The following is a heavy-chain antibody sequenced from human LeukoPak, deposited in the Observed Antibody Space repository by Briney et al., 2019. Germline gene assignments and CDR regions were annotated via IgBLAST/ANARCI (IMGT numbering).Heavy chain of an antibody. V-gene: IGHV3-30-3*01. CDR2: ISYDGSNK. J-gene: IGHJ6*02. CDR1: GFTFSSYA. D-gene: IGHD3-10*01. CDR3: ARDLITMVRGGKLTYYYYGMDV. Sequence: GGSLRLSCAASGFTFSSYAMHWVRQAPGKGLEWVAVISYDGSNKYYADSVKGRFTISRENSKNTLYLQMNSLRAEDTAVYYCARDLITMVRGGKLTYYYYGMDVWGQGTTVTVSS.